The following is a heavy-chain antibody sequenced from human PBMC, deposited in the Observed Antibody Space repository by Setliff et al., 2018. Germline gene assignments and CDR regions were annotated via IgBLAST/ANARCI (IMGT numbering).Heavy chain of an antibody. D-gene: IGHD6-19*01. CDR3: ARDPLGEIAVAGLDAFDI. J-gene: IGHJ3*02. CDR2: IYYSGST. CDR1: GGSISSSSYY. V-gene: IGHV4-39*07. Sequence: LSLTCTVSGGSISSSSYYWGWIRQPPGKGLEWIGSIYYSGSTYYNPSLKSRVTISVDTSKNQFSLKLSSVTAADTAVYYCARDPLGEIAVAGLDAFDIWGQGTMVTVSS.